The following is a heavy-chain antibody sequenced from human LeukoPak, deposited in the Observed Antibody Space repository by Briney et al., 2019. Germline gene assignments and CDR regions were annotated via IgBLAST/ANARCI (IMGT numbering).Heavy chain of an antibody. V-gene: IGHV1-24*01. J-gene: IGHJ4*02. D-gene: IGHD2-8*02. CDR2: FDPEDGET. Sequence: GASVKVSCKVSGYTLTELSMHWVRQAPGKGLEWMGGFDPEDGETIYAQKFQGRVTMTEDTSTDTAYMELSSLRSEDTAVYYCATATRPRWRYWAFDYWGQGTLVTISS. CDR3: ATATRPRWRYWAFDY. CDR1: GYTLTELS.